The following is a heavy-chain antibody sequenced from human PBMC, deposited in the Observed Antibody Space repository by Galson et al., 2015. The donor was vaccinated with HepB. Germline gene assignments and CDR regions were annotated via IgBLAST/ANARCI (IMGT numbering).Heavy chain of an antibody. D-gene: IGHD3-10*01. V-gene: IGHV3-30*03. CDR1: GFNFRNFG. Sequence: SLRLSCAASGFNFRNFGMHWVRQAPGKGLGWVAHISYDGGHEHYADSVKGRFTISRDNSKNTLRLQINSLTAEDSAVYFCARGSREADYWGQGTLVIVSS. J-gene: IGHJ4*02. CDR3: ARGSREADY. CDR2: ISYDGGHE.